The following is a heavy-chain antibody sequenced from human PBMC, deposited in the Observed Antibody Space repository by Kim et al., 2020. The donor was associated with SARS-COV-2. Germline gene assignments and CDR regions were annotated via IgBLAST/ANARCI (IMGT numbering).Heavy chain of an antibody. Sequence: GGSLRLSCAASGFTFSSYAMSWVRQAPGKGLEWVSAISGSGGSTYYADSVKGRFTISRDNSKNTLYLQMNSLRAEDTAVYYCAKVGTMIVVVITVGHAFDFWGQGTMVTVSS. CDR3: AKVGTMIVVVITVGHAFDF. CDR2: ISGSGGST. J-gene: IGHJ3*01. CDR1: GFTFSSYA. V-gene: IGHV3-23*01. D-gene: IGHD3-22*01.